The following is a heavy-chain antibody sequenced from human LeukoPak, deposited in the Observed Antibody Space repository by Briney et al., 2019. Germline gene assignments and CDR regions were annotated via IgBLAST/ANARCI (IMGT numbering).Heavy chain of an antibody. CDR1: GFTFSSYW. J-gene: IGHJ4*02. D-gene: IGHD1-1*01. Sequence: PGGSLRLSCAASGFTFSSYWMHWVRQVPGKGLVWVSRINTDGTTTNYADSVKGRFTISRDNAKNTLYLQMTSLRAEATAVYYCARAVSTSLRSTAYWGQGTLVTVSS. CDR3: ARAVSTSLRSTAY. CDR2: INTDGTTT. V-gene: IGHV3-74*01.